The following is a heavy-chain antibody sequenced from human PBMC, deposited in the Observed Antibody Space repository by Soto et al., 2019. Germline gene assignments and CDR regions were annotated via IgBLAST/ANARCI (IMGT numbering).Heavy chain of an antibody. Sequence: EVQLLESGGGLVQPGGSLRLSCAASGFTFSSYAMSWVRQAPGKGLEWVSAISGSGGSTYYADSVKGRFTISRDNSKNTLYLQMYSLRAEDTAVYYCAKVETGTWSSSTYYFDYWGQGTLVTVSS. CDR3: AKVETGTWSSSTYYFDY. V-gene: IGHV3-23*01. D-gene: IGHD2-2*01. J-gene: IGHJ4*02. CDR1: GFTFSSYA. CDR2: ISGSGGST.